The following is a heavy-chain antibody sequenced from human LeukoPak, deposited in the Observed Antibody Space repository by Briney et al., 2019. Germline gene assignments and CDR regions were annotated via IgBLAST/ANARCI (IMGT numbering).Heavy chain of an antibody. Sequence: GSSVKVSCKASGGTFCSYAISWVRQGPGQGLEWMGGGIPIFGTANYAQKFQGRVTINADESTSTDDMELSSLRSEDTAVYYCARGNRIYCSSTSCYVGGWFDPWGQGTLVTVCS. D-gene: IGHD2-2*01. J-gene: IGHJ5*02. CDR3: ARGNRIYCSSTSCYVGGWFDP. V-gene: IGHV1-69*01. CDR2: GIPIFGTA. CDR1: GGTFCSYA.